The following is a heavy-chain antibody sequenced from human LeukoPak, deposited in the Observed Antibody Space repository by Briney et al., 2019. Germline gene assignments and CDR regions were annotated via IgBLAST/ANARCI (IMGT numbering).Heavy chain of an antibody. D-gene: IGHD3-9*01. CDR1: GFTFSRYA. CDR2: ISHDGYTI. J-gene: IGHJ5*01. V-gene: IGHV3-30-3*01. CDR3: ARAAVILAASRWFDS. Sequence: GGSLRLSCAASGFTFSRYALHWVRQAPGTGLEWVAVISHDGYTIKYADSLKGRFTISRDNSNNTVYLQMNSLRPEDTAVYYCARAAVILAASRWFDSWGQGTLVSVSS.